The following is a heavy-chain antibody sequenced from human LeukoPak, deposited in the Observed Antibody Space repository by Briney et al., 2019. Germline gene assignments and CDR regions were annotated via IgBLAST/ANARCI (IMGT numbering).Heavy chain of an antibody. CDR3: AKIGGSSVY. J-gene: IGHJ4*02. D-gene: IGHD3-16*01. CDR2: ISGSGRNT. V-gene: IGHV3-23*01. CDR1: GFIFNNYA. Sequence: TGGSLRLSCAASGFIFNNYALSWVRQTPGKGLEWVSAISGSGRNTYYADSVKGRFTISRDNSKNTLYLQMNSLRAEDTAVYYCAKIGGSSVYWGQGTLVTVSS.